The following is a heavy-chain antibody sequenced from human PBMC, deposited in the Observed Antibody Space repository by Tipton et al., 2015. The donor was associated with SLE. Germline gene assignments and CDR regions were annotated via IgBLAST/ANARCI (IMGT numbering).Heavy chain of an antibody. V-gene: IGHV4-59*11. CDR3: AGDSGGGDGWFDP. D-gene: IGHD3-16*01. Sequence: TLSLTCTVSGDSISSHYWSWIRQPPGKGLEWIGYVYYSGTTNYNPSLKSRVTISMDTSKNQFSLKLSSVTAADPAVYYCAGDSGGGDGWFDPWGQGTLVIV. CDR1: GDSISSHY. CDR2: VYYSGTT. J-gene: IGHJ5*02.